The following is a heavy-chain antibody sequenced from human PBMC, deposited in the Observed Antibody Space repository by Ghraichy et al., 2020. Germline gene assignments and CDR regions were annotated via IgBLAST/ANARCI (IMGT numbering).Heavy chain of an antibody. V-gene: IGHV3-30*02. Sequence: GGSLRLSCAASGFTFTTYGMHWVRQAPGKGLEWVAFIRNDGSNQNYPDSVKGRFTISRDNSKNTLYLQMNSLRIEDTAVYYCAKDRYRYGDSDFWGQGTIVIVSS. D-gene: IGHD4-17*01. CDR1: GFTFTTYG. CDR3: AKDRYRYGDSDF. J-gene: IGHJ4*02. CDR2: IRNDGSNQ.